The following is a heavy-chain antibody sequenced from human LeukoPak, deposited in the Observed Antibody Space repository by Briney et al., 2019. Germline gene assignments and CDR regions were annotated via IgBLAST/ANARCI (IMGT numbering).Heavy chain of an antibody. V-gene: IGHV4-59*12. CDR3: AGYSGTYYELGY. J-gene: IGHJ4*02. CDR1: GGSISSYY. D-gene: IGHD1-26*01. CDR2: IHHSGST. Sequence: SETLSLTCTVSGGSISSYYWSWIRQPPGKGLEWIGYIHHSGSTNYNPFLKSRVTISVDKSKNQFSLKMSSVSVADTAVYYCAGYSGTYYELGYWGQGTLVTVSS.